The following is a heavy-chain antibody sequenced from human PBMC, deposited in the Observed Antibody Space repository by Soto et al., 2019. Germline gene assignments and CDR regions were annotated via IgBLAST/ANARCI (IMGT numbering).Heavy chain of an antibody. J-gene: IGHJ4*02. Sequence: PSETLSLTCTVSGGSVSSGSYYWSWLRRPQGKGLEWIGYIYYSGSNNYNPSIKSRVTISVDTSKNQFSLKLSSVTAADTAVYYCARMKGQLVPYYFDYWGQGTLVTVSS. CDR3: ARMKGQLVPYYFDY. CDR2: IYYSGSN. V-gene: IGHV4-61*01. D-gene: IGHD6-6*01. CDR1: GGSVSSGSYY.